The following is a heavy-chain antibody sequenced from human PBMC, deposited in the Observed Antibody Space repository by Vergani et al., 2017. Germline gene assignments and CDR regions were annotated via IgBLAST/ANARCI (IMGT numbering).Heavy chain of an antibody. CDR1: ADSISSGSYY. V-gene: IGHV4-39*01. Sequence: QLQLQQSGPGLVKPSETLFLTCTVSADSISSGSYYWGWIRQPPGKSLEWIGSIYYSGLTYYNPSLKSRVAISVDTSKNQCSRKVTSVTAADTAVYFCARQRPGSGWSPGDFDDWGQGILVTVSS. D-gene: IGHD6-19*01. CDR3: ARQRPGSGWSPGDFDD. CDR2: IYYSGLT. J-gene: IGHJ4*02.